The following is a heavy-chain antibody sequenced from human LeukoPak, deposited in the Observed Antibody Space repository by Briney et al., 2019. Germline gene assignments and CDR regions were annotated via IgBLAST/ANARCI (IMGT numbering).Heavy chain of an antibody. CDR2: IIPILGIA. D-gene: IGHD4-17*01. V-gene: IGHV1-69*02. CDR3: ARPTTVTLEGAFDI. CDR1: GGTFSSYT. J-gene: IGHJ3*02. Sequence: SVKVSCKASGGTFSSYTISWVRQAPGQGLEWMGRIIPILGIANYAQKSQGRVTITADKSTSTAYMELSSLRSEDTAVYYCARPTTVTLEGAFDIWGQGTMVTVSS.